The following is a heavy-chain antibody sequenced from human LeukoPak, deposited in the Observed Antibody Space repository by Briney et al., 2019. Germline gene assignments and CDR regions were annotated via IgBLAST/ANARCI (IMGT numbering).Heavy chain of an antibody. Sequence: GGSLRLSCAASGFTFSSYAMHWVRQAPGKGLEWVAVISYDGSNKYYADSVKGRFTISRDNSKNTLYLQMNSLRAEDTAVYYCAREEAAYFDYWGQGTLVTVSS. J-gene: IGHJ4*02. V-gene: IGHV3-30*04. CDR2: ISYDGSNK. CDR3: AREEAAYFDY. D-gene: IGHD2-21*01. CDR1: GFTFSSYA.